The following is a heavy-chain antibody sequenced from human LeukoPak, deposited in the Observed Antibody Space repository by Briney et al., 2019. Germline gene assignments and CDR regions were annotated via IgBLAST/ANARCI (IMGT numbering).Heavy chain of an antibody. Sequence: GGSLRLSCAASGFTFSSYEMNWVRQAPGKGLEWVSYISSSGSTIYYADSVKGRFTISRDNAKNSLYLQMNSPRAEDTAVYYCARDQQLWLLGYWGQGTLVTVSS. CDR3: ARDQQLWLLGY. D-gene: IGHD5-18*01. V-gene: IGHV3-48*03. CDR1: GFTFSSYE. J-gene: IGHJ4*02. CDR2: ISSSGSTI.